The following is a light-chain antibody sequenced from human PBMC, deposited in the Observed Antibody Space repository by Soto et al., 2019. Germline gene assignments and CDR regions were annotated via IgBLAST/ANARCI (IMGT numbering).Light chain of an antibody. J-gene: IGKJ1*01. CDR3: EQYNSYWT. V-gene: IGKV1-5*01. CDR2: DAS. Sequence: DIQMTQSPSTLSASVGDRVTITCRASQSISSWLAWYQQKPGKAPKLLIYDASSLESGVPSRFSGSRSGTEFSLNISSLQPDDFATYYCEQYNSYWTFGQGTKVEIK. CDR1: QSISSW.